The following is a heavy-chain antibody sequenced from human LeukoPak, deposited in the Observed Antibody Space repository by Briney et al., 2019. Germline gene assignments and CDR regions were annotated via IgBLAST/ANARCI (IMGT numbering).Heavy chain of an antibody. Sequence: GGSLRLSCAASGFIFSSYAMSWVRQAPGKGLEWVSAISGSGVSTYYADSVTGRFTISRDNSKNTLYLQTNSLRAEDTAVYYCAKDPYYYDSSGYPNWFDPWGQGTLVTVSS. D-gene: IGHD3-22*01. CDR1: GFIFSSYA. CDR2: ISGSGVST. V-gene: IGHV3-23*01. CDR3: AKDPYYYDSSGYPNWFDP. J-gene: IGHJ5*02.